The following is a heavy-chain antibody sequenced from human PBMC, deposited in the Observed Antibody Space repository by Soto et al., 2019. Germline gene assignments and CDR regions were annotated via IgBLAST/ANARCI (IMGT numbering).Heavy chain of an antibody. CDR3: ARAPAGKISTIFGVVLLNWFDP. D-gene: IGHD3-3*01. CDR2: IYYSGST. CDR1: GGSISSYY. J-gene: IGHJ5*02. Sequence: SETLSLTCTVSGGSISSYYWSWIRQPPGKGLEWIGYIYYSGSTNYNPSLKSRVTISVDTSKNQFSLKLGSVTAADTAVYYCARAPAGKISTIFGVVLLNWFDPWGQGTLVTVSS. V-gene: IGHV4-59*08.